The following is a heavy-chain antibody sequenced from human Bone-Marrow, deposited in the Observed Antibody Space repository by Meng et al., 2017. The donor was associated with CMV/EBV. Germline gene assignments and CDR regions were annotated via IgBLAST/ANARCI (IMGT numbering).Heavy chain of an antibody. CDR2: IRYDGSYK. Sequence: GESLKISCAASGFTFISYGMHWVRQAPGKGLEWVAFIRYDGSYKYYADSVKGRFTISRDNSKNTLYLQMNSLRAEDTAVYYCAKDLYCSSTSCPSFYYYGMDVWGQGTTVTVSS. V-gene: IGHV3-30*02. CDR3: AKDLYCSSTSCPSFYYYGMDV. J-gene: IGHJ6*02. D-gene: IGHD2-2*01. CDR1: GFTFISYG.